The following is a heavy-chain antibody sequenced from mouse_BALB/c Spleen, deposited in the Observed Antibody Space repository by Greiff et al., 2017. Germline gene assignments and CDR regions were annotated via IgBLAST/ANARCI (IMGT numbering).Heavy chain of an antibody. V-gene: IGHV5-6*01. D-gene: IGHD2-10*02. J-gene: IGHJ2*01. CDR1: GFTFSSYG. CDR2: ISSGGSYT. Sequence: EVQVVESGGDLVKPGGSLKLSCAASGFTFSSYGMSWVRQTPDKRLEWVATISSGGSYTYYPDSVKGRFTISRDNAKNTLYLQMSSLKSEDTAMYYCARHEGMVTTPWGQGTTLTVSS. CDR3: ARHEGMVTTP.